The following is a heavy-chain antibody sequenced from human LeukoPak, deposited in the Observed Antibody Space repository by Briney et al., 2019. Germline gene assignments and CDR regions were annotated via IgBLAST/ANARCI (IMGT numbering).Heavy chain of an antibody. CDR1: GGSISSYY. CDR3: ARGQSSSSFWFDP. Sequence: PSETLSLTCTVSGGSISSYYWSWIRQPPGKGLEWIGYIYTSGSTNYNPSLKSRVTISVDTSKNQFSLKLSSVTAADTAVYYCARGQSSSSFWFDPWGQGTLVTVSS. V-gene: IGHV4-4*09. J-gene: IGHJ5*02. D-gene: IGHD6-6*01. CDR2: IYTSGST.